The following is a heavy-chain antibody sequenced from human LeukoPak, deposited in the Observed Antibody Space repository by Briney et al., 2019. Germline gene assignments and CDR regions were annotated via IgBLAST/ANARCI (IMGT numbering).Heavy chain of an antibody. CDR2: IYYSGST. D-gene: IGHD4-17*01. V-gene: IGHV4-61*01. J-gene: IGHJ3*02. CDR3: ARLHDYGDYRGAFDI. CDR1: GGSVSSGSYY. Sequence: PSETLSLTCTVSGGSVSSGSYYWSWIRQPPGKGLEWIGYIYYSGSTNYNPSLKSRVTISVDRSKNQFSLNLTSVTAADTAVYYCARLHDYGDYRGAFDIWGQGTMVTVSS.